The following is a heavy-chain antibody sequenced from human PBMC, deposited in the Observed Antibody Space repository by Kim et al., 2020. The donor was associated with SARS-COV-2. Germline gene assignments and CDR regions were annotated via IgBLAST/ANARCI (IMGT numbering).Heavy chain of an antibody. CDR1: GFTVSSNY. CDR3: ARDGRARTNYNWFDL. V-gene: IGHV3-66*01. Sequence: GGSLRLSCVASGFTVSSNYMSWVRQAPGKGLEWLSVLYAGGNIFYADSVKGRFTISRDNSKNTVFLQMNSLRAEDTAVYYCARDGRARTNYNWFDLWGQGTLVTVSS. D-gene: IGHD2-8*01. CDR2: LYAGGNI. J-gene: IGHJ5*02.